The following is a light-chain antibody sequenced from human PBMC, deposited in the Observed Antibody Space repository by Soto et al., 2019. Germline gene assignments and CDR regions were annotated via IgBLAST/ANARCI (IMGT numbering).Light chain of an antibody. CDR2: DVN. CDR3: SSFTSRSTLV. V-gene: IGLV2-14*03. J-gene: IGLJ2*01. Sequence: QSVLTQPASVSGSPGQSITISCTGTSSDVGGYDFVSWYQHHPAKAPKLIIYDVNNRPSGVSNRFSGSKSGNTASLTISGLQAEDEADYYCSSFTSRSTLVFGGGTQLTVL. CDR1: SSDVGGYDF.